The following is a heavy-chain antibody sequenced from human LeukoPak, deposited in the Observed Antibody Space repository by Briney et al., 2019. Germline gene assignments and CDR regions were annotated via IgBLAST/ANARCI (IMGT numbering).Heavy chain of an antibody. Sequence: GASLKVSCKASGYTFTRYSIHWVQQAPGQRLEWMGIIKPSGAGTSYAQKFQGRVTMTRDTSTSTVYMELSSLRSEDTAVYYCARDLGSVAVAGQFDNWGQGTLVTVSS. CDR3: ARDLGSVAVAGQFDN. J-gene: IGHJ4*02. V-gene: IGHV1-46*01. CDR1: GYTFTRYS. D-gene: IGHD6-19*01. CDR2: IKPSGAGT.